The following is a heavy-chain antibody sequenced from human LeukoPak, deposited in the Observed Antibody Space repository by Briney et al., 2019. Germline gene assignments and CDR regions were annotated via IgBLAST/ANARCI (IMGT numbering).Heavy chain of an antibody. CDR3: ARDLYSGYDHYYYGMDV. D-gene: IGHD5-12*01. CDR1: GFTFSDYA. CDR2: ISDDGSGT. J-gene: IGHJ6*02. Sequence: PGGSLRLSCAASGFTFSDYAMSWVRQAPGQGLEWVSTISDDGSGTYYADSVKGRFTISRDNSKNTLFLQINSLRAEDSAVYYCARDLYSGYDHYYYGMDVWGQGTTVTVSS. V-gene: IGHV3-23*01.